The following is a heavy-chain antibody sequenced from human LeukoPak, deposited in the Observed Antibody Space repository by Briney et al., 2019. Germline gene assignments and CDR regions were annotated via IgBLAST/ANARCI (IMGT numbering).Heavy chain of an antibody. D-gene: IGHD1-26*01. J-gene: IGHJ3*02. CDR3: ARGGSFGAFDI. CDR1: XGXFSSXX. V-gene: IGHV1-69*02. Sequence: CXXXXGXFSSXXXXXVRXXPXXXXXXIGRIIPILGIANYAQKFQGRVTITADKSTSTAYMELSSLRSEDTAVYYCARGGSFGAFDIWGQGTMVTVSS. CDR2: IIPILGIA.